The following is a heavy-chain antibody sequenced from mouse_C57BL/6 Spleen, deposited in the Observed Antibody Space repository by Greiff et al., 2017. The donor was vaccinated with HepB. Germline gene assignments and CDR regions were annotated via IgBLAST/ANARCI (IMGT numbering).Heavy chain of an antibody. CDR1: GFTFSDYG. Sequence: EVKLVESGGGLVKPGGSLKLSCAASGFTFSDYGMHWVRQAPEKGLEWVAYISSGSSTIYYADTVKGRFTISRDNATNTLFLQMTSLRSEDTAMYYCARLTGPFHFDYWGQGTTLTVSS. D-gene: IGHD4-1*01. CDR3: ARLTGPFHFDY. J-gene: IGHJ2*01. V-gene: IGHV5-17*01. CDR2: ISSGSSTI.